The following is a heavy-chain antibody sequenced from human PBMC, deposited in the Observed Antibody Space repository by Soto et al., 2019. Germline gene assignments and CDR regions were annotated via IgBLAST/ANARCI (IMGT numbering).Heavy chain of an antibody. CDR3: ATSDYDSSGYYAH. CDR2: ISGSGGST. CDR1: GFTFSSYA. D-gene: IGHD3-22*01. Sequence: GGSLSLACVASGFTFSSYAMSWVRQTPGKGLEWVSAISGSGGSTYYADSVKGRFTISRDNSKNTLYLQMNSLRAEDTAVYYCATSDYDSSGYYAHWGQGTLVTVSS. J-gene: IGHJ4*02. V-gene: IGHV3-23*01.